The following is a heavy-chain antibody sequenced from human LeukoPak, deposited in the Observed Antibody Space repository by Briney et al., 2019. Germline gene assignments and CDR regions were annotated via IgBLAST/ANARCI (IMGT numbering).Heavy chain of an antibody. D-gene: IGHD2-2*01. CDR1: GYTFTSYY. Sequence: GESLKVSCQASGYTFTSYYMHWVRQAPAQGLDWMGIINPSGGSTSYAQKFQGRVTMTRDMSTSTVYMELSSLRSEDTAVYYCARPVVPAAMPKNDAFDIWGQGTMVTVSS. V-gene: IGHV1-46*01. CDR3: ARPVVPAAMPKNDAFDI. J-gene: IGHJ3*02. CDR2: INPSGGST.